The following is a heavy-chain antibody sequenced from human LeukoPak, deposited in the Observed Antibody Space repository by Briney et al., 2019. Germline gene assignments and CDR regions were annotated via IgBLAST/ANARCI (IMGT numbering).Heavy chain of an antibody. J-gene: IGHJ4*02. CDR1: GFIFGDYA. CDR2: IAFDDTDR. Sequence: GGSLRLSCAASGFIFGDYAMHWVRQAPGKGLEWVAAIAFDDTDRYYIDSVKGRFTVSRDDSKNTLYLHMTSLRAEDTAVYYCARDTSGKLDHWGQGTRVTVSS. CDR3: ARDTSGKLDH. V-gene: IGHV3-30*04.